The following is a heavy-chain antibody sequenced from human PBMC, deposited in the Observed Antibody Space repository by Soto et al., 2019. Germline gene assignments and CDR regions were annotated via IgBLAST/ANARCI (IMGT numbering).Heavy chain of an antibody. Sequence: QVQLVESGGGVVQPGRSLRLSCAASGFTFSSYAMHWVRQAPGKGLEWVAVISYDGSNKYYADSVKGRFTISRDNSKNSRYLQMNSLSAEDTAVYYCAREDDILTDYYMDYWGQGTLVTVSS. J-gene: IGHJ4*02. CDR3: AREDDILTDYYMDY. D-gene: IGHD3-9*01. CDR1: GFTFSSYA. CDR2: ISYDGSNK. V-gene: IGHV3-30-3*01.